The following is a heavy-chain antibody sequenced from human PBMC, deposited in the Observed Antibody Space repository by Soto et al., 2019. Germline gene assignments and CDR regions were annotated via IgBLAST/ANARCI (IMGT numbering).Heavy chain of an antibody. J-gene: IGHJ5*02. D-gene: IGHD3-10*01. CDR3: AKAGRFVVSISDNWFDP. V-gene: IGHV3-30*18. CDR1: GFTFSSYG. Sequence: GALRLSCAASGFTFSSYGMHWVRQAPGKGLEWVAVISYDGSNKYYADSVKGRFTISRDNSKNTLYLQMNSLRAEDTAVYYCAKAGRFVVSISDNWFDPWGQGTLVTVS. CDR2: ISYDGSNK.